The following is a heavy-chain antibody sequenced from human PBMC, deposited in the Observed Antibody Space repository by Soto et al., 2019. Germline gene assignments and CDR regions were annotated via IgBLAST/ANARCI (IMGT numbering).Heavy chain of an antibody. Sequence: SLRLSCAASGFTFSSYGMHWVRQAPGKGLEWVAVISYDGSNKYYADSVKGRFTISRDNSKNTLYLQMNSLRAEDTAVYYCAKTRSSYGSGILYYIDYWGQGTLVTVSS. CDR2: ISYDGSNK. J-gene: IGHJ4*02. V-gene: IGHV3-30*18. CDR3: AKTRSSYGSGILYYIDY. D-gene: IGHD3-10*01. CDR1: GFTFSSYG.